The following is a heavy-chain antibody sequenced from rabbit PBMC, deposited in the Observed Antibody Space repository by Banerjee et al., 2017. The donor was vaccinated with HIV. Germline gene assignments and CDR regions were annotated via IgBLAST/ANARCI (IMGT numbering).Heavy chain of an antibody. V-gene: IGHV1S43*01. CDR2: ISSGGST. Sequence: QEQLEESGGGLVKPEGSLTLTCKASGFDLSSYYYMCWVRQAPGKGLEYIRYISSGGSTYYASWVNDRFTISRDTNENTVSLKMTSLTAADTATYFCARGVRGFNLWGQGTLSPS. D-gene: IGHD4-1*01. CDR1: GFDLSSYYY. J-gene: IGHJ4*01. CDR3: ARGVRGFNL.